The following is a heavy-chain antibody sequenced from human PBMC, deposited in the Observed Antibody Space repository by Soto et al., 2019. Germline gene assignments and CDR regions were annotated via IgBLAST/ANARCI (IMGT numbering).Heavy chain of an antibody. V-gene: IGHV4-39*01. Sequence: QLQLQESGPRLVKPSETLSLTCTVSGDSISSSISYWGWIRQPPRKGLEWIGNIHYSGTTYYNPSLKSRLTISVDTSKNQFSLRLSSVTAADTAVYYCAMIVLSPAALGTIDYWGQGTLVTVSS. J-gene: IGHJ4*02. CDR2: IHYSGTT. CDR3: AMIVLSPAALGTIDY. D-gene: IGHD2-2*01. CDR1: GDSISSSISY.